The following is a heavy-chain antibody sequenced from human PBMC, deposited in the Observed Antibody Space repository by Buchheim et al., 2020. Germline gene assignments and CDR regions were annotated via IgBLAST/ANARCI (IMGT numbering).Heavy chain of an antibody. D-gene: IGHD6-13*01. Sequence: EVQLLESGGGLVQPGGSLRLSCAASGFTVSSNAMTWVRQAPGKGLEWVSTISSGDSGTYYTDSVKGRFTISRDNSKHTLFLQMNSLRVEDTAVYYCAKDSWYFTCWGQGTL. J-gene: IGHJ4*02. V-gene: IGHV3-23*01. CDR1: GFTVSSNA. CDR2: ISSGDSGT. CDR3: AKDSWYFTC.